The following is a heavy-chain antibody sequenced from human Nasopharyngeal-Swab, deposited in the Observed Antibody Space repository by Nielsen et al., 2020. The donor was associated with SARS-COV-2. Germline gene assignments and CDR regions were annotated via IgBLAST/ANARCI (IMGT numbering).Heavy chain of an antibody. CDR3: AKDGGIAVAGDGFDY. Sequence: GESLKISCSASGFTFSGYAMHWVRQAPGKGLEYVSGISSNGVSTYYTDSARGRFTISRDNSKNTLDLQMNSLRAEDTAVYYCAKDGGIAVAGDGFDYWGQGTLVTVSS. CDR2: ISSNGVST. D-gene: IGHD6-19*01. J-gene: IGHJ4*02. CDR1: GFTFSGYA. V-gene: IGHV3-64*04.